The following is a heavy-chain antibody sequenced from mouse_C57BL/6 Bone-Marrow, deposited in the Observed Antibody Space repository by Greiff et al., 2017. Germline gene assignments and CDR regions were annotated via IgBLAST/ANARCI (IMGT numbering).Heavy chain of an antibody. J-gene: IGHJ2*01. V-gene: IGHV1-64*01. CDR3: AREGYYYGSYYFDY. CDR2: IHPNSGST. CDR1: GYTFTSYW. Sequence: QVQLKQPGAELVKPGASVKLSCKASGYTFTSYWMHWVKQRPGQGLEWIGMIHPNSGSTNYNAKFKSKDTLTVDKSSSTAYMQLSSLTSEDSAVYYCAREGYYYGSYYFDYWGQGTTLTVAS. D-gene: IGHD1-1*01.